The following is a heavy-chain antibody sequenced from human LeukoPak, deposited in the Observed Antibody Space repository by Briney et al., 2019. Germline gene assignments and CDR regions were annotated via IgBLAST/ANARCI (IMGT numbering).Heavy chain of an antibody. CDR3: ARGPPYIVVVTAIGFFDY. D-gene: IGHD2-21*02. CDR2: IYYSGST. V-gene: IGHV4-31*03. J-gene: IGHJ4*02. Sequence: PSETLSLTCTVSGGSISSDGYYWSWIRQHPGKGLEWIGYIYYSGSTYYNPSLKSRVTISVDTSKNQFSLKLSSVTAADTAVYYCARGPPYIVVVTAIGFFDYWGQGTLVTVSS. CDR1: GGSISSDGYY.